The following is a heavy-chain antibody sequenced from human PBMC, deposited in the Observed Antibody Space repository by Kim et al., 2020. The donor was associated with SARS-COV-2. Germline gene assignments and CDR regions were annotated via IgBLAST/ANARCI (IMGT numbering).Heavy chain of an antibody. J-gene: IGHJ4*02. CDR3: ARGTVGFLTGYYLDY. V-gene: IGHV4-34*01. D-gene: IGHD3-9*01. Sequence: PSLRVRVTISAATSKNPFSLKLGSVTAADTAVYYCARGTVGFLTGYYLDYWGQGTLVTVSS.